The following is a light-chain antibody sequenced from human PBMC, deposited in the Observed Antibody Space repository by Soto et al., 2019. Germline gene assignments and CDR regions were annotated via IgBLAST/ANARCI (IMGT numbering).Light chain of an antibody. CDR1: PSVSGN. V-gene: IGKV3-15*01. J-gene: IGKJ5*01. CDR3: QQYNNWPPIT. Sequence: EIVMTQSPATLSVSPGERATLSCRASPSVSGNLAWYQQKPGQAPRLLIYGASTRATGIPARFSGSGSGTEFTLTISSLQSEDFAVYYWQQYNNWPPITFGQGTRLEIK. CDR2: GAS.